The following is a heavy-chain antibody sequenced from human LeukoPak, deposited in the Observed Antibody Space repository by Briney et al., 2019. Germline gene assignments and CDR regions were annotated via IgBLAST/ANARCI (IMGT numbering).Heavy chain of an antibody. CDR1: GFIFSNYA. D-gene: IGHD1-20*01. V-gene: IGHV3-23*01. Sequence: GGSLRLSCAASGFIFSNYAMSWVRQAPGKGLQWVSAFSGSGGSTYYADSVKGRFTISRDNSRNTLYLQMNSLRAEDTAVYYCAKDTKYNWNYVNYWGQGTLVTVSS. CDR2: FSGSGGST. J-gene: IGHJ4*02. CDR3: AKDTKYNWNYVNY.